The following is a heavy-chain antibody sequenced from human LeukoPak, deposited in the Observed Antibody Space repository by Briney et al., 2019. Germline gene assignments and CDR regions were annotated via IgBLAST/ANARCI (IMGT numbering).Heavy chain of an antibody. V-gene: IGHV3-66*04. CDR2: XYADGST. J-gene: IGHJ4*02. D-gene: IGHD3-3*01. CDR1: GFIVSXXX. Sequence: GGSLRLSCAXSGFIVSXXXXXXXXXAXXXXXEWVSLXYADGSTHXTDSVKXRFSXXXXXXXNTVYLQMNSLRGEDTAVYFCAKRSVPGRPGYWGQGTLVTVSS. CDR3: AKRSVPGRPGY.